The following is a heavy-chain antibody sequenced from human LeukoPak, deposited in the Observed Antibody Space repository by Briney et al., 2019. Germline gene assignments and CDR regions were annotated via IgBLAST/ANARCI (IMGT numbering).Heavy chain of an antibody. CDR1: GGTFSSYA. CDR2: ISAYNGNT. J-gene: IGHJ2*01. V-gene: IGHV1-18*01. D-gene: IGHD2-2*01. CDR3: ARAGEVVVPAAPHWYFDL. Sequence: ASVKVSCKASGGTFSSYAISWVRQAPGQGLEWMGWISAYNGNTNYAQKLQGRVTMTTDTSTSTAYMELSSLRSEDTAVYYCARAGEVVVPAAPHWYFDLWGRGTLVTVSS.